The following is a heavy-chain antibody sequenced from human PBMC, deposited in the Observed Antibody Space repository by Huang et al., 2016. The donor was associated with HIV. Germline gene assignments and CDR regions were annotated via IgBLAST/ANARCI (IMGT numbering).Heavy chain of an antibody. CDR2: IYYRLNI. CDR1: GSSISSSYY. D-gene: IGHD1-20*01. CDR3: ARTLTRTTALGY. J-gene: IGHJ4*02. V-gene: IGHV4-39*01. Sequence: QLQLQESGPGLVKPSETLSLTCTVTGSSISSSYYWGWFRQPPGKGLAWIGNIYYRLNISYNPSLKSRVTISVDTSTKHITLKVDSVTAADTAVYYCARTLTRTTALGYWGQGTLVTVSS.